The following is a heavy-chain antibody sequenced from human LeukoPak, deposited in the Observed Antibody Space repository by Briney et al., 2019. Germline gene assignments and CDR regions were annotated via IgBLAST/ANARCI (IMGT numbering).Heavy chain of an antibody. CDR2: IYYSGST. D-gene: IGHD3-10*01. CDR1: GGSISSYY. Sequence: SETLSLTCTVSGGSISSYYWSWIRQPPGKGLEWIGYIYYSGSTNYNPSLKSRVTISLDTSKNQFSLKLSPVTAADTAVYYCARVGTYYRSLDSWGQGTLVTVSS. V-gene: IGHV4-59*01. J-gene: IGHJ4*02. CDR3: ARVGTYYRSLDS.